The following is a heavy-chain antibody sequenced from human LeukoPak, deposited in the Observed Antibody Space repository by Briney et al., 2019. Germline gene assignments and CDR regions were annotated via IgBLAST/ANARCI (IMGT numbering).Heavy chain of an antibody. CDR2: INHSGGT. D-gene: IGHD2-15*01. Sequence: SETLSLTCAVYGGSFSGYYWSWIRQPPGKGLEWIGEINHSGGTNYNPSLKSRVTISIDTSKSQFSLKLSSVTAADTAVFYCACERQRDCSGGSCYHFDYWGQGTLVTVSS. V-gene: IGHV4-34*01. J-gene: IGHJ4*02. CDR1: GGSFSGYY. CDR3: ACERQRDCSGGSCYHFDY.